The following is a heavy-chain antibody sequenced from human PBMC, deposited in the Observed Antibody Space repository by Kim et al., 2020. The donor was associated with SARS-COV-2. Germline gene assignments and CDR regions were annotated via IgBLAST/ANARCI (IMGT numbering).Heavy chain of an antibody. J-gene: IGHJ6*02. D-gene: IGHD6-13*01. CDR2: INSDGSST. Sequence: GWSLRLSCAASGFTFSSYWMHWVRQAPGKGLVWVSRINSDGSSTSYADSVKGRFTISRDNAKNTLYLQMNSLRAEDTAVYYCARDTAAARTYYYYGMDVWGQGTTVTVSS. CDR1: GFTFSSYW. CDR3: ARDTAAARTYYYYGMDV. V-gene: IGHV3-74*01.